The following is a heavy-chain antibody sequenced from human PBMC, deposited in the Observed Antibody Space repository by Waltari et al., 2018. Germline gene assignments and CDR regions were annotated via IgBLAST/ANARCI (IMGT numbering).Heavy chain of an antibody. J-gene: IGHJ4*02. CDR3: ARETVAGALDY. CDR1: GFIFTDYY. Sequence: QVQLVQSGAEVKKPGASAKVSCRASGFIFTDYYIPWVRQSPGQGLEWMGRIDPNGGGTHYAQKFQGRVTMSRDSSIRTAYMELNRVTSDDTAVYYCARETVAGALDYWGQGTPVTVSS. CDR2: IDPNGGGT. D-gene: IGHD6-19*01. V-gene: IGHV1-2*06.